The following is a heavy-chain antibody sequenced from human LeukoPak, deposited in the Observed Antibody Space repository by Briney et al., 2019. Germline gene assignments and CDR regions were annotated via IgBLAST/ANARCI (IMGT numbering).Heavy chain of an antibody. CDR2: ISWNSGSI. CDR1: GFRFGDYA. J-gene: IGHJ3*02. D-gene: IGHD6-13*01. V-gene: IGHV3-9*01. CDR3: AKVLIAAAGTGGAFDI. Sequence: PGRSLRLSCKASGFRFGDYAMSWFRQAPGKGLEWVLGISWNSGSIGYADSVKGRFTISRDNAKNSLYLQMNSLRAEDTALYYCAKVLIAAAGTGGAFDIWGQGTMVTVSS.